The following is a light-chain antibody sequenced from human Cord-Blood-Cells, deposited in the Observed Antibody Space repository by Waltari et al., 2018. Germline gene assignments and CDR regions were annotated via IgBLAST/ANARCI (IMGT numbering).Light chain of an antibody. V-gene: IGKV4-1*01. J-gene: IGKJ1*01. CDR1: QSVLYSSNNKNY. Sequence: IVMTQSPDSLAVSLGERATINCKSSQSVLYSSNNKNYLAWYQQKPEQPPKLLIYCASTREAGVPDRVSGSGSGTDFTLTTSSLQADDGAVYYWQKYYSTPTFGQGTKVEIK. CDR3: QKYYSTPT. CDR2: CAS.